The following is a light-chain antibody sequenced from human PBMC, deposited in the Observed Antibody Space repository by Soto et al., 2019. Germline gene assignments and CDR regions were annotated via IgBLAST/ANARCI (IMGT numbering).Light chain of an antibody. J-gene: IGKJ5*01. CDR2: ATS. V-gene: IGKV3D-20*01. CDR1: QSVSIK. CDR3: QQYGTSPRSIT. Sequence: EVVLTQSPATLSVSPGERATLSCRASQSVSIKLAWYQQKPGLAPRLLIYATSSRATGIPDRFGGGGSGTDFTLTISRLEPEDFAVYYCQQYGTSPRSITFGQGTRLEIK.